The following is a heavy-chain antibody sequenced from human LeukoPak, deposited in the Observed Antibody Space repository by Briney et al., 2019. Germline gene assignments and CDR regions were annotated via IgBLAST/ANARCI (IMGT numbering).Heavy chain of an antibody. CDR2: INHSGST. D-gene: IGHD3-22*01. CDR1: GGSFSGYY. CDR3: ARGQIVRDYYDTYGTFDY. J-gene: IGHJ4*02. V-gene: IGHV4-34*01. Sequence: SSETLSLTCAVYGGSFSGYYWSWIRQPPGKGLEWIGEINHSGSTNYHPSLKSRVTISVDTSKNQFSLKVSSVTAADTVVYYCARGQIVRDYYDTYGTFDYWGQGTLVTVSS.